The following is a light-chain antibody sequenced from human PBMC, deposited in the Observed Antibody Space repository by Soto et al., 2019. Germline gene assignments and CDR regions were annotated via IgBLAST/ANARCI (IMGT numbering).Light chain of an antibody. Sequence: EIVITPSPGTLSVSPGESVTLSCRAIQSVGNNLAWHQQKPGQAPRLLIYGASTRATGFPARFSGSGSGTEFTLTISSLQSEDFAVYYCQQYNGWPITFGKGTRLEIK. CDR3: QQYNGWPIT. V-gene: IGKV3-15*01. CDR1: QSVGNN. CDR2: GAS. J-gene: IGKJ5*01.